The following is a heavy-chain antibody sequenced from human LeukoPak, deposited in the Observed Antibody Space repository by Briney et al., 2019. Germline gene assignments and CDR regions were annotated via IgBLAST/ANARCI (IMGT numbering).Heavy chain of an antibody. CDR1: GFTFSSYW. V-gene: IGHV3-74*01. CDR3: AKGDYYGSGSYFY. D-gene: IGHD3-10*01. Sequence: PGGSLRLSCAASGFTFSSYWMHWVRQAPGKGLVWVSQMNTDGTHINYADSVKGRFTISRDNSKNTLYLQMNSLRAEDTAVYYCAKGDYYGSGSYFYWGQGTLVTVSS. CDR2: MNTDGTHI. J-gene: IGHJ4*02.